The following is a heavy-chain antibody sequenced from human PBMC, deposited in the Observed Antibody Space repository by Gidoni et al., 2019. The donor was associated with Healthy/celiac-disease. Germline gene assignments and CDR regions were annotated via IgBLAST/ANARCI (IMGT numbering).Heavy chain of an antibody. D-gene: IGHD1-26*01. J-gene: IGHJ4*02. Sequence: QVQLMQSGAEVKKPGSSVKVSCTASGATFSSYAISWVRQAPGQGLEWMGGIIPIFGTANYAQKFQGRVTITADESTSTAYMELSSLRSEDTAVYYCARGRSGSSSYYFDYWGQGTLVTVSS. V-gene: IGHV1-69*01. CDR2: IIPIFGTA. CDR3: ARGRSGSSSYYFDY. CDR1: GATFSSYA.